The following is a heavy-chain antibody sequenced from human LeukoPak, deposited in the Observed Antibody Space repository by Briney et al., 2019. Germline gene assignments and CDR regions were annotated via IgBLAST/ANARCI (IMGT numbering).Heavy chain of an antibody. J-gene: IGHJ6*02. CDR2: ISYDGSNK. D-gene: IGHD6-6*01. V-gene: IGHV3-30-3*01. CDR3: ARDPGKQLAPVYYYYGMDV. Sequence: PGRSLRLSCAASGFTFSSYAMHWVRQAPGKGLEWVAVISYDGSNKYYADSVKGRFTISRDNSKNTLYLQMNSLRAEDTAVYYCARDPGKQLAPVYYYYGMDVWGQGTTVTVSS. CDR1: GFTFSSYA.